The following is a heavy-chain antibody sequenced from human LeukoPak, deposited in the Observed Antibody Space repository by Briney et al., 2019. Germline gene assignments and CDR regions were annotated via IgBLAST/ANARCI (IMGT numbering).Heavy chain of an antibody. CDR2: INPNSGGT. Sequence: ASVKVSCKASGYTFTGYYMHWVRQAPGQGLEWMGWINPNSGGTNYAQKFQGRVTMTRDTSISTAHMELSRLRSDDTAVYYCARLAMGGDCFDYWGQGTLVTVSS. J-gene: IGHJ4*02. CDR3: ARLAMGGDCFDY. D-gene: IGHD2-21*01. V-gene: IGHV1-2*02. CDR1: GYTFTGYY.